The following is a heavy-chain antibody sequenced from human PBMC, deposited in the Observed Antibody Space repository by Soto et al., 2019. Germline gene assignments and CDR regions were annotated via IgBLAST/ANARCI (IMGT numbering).Heavy chain of an antibody. D-gene: IGHD5-12*01. Sequence: SETLSLTCTVSGGSISSSSYYWGWIRQPPGKGLEWIGSIYYSGSTYYNPSLKSRVTISVDTSKNQFSLKLSSVSAADTAVYYCASVRRGGYDSLRYYYGMDVWGQGTTVTVSS. V-gene: IGHV4-39*01. CDR3: ASVRRGGYDSLRYYYGMDV. CDR1: GGSISSSSYY. CDR2: IYYSGST. J-gene: IGHJ6*02.